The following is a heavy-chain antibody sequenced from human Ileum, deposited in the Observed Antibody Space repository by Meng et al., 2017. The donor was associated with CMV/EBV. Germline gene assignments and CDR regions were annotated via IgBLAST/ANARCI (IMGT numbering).Heavy chain of an antibody. V-gene: IGHV3-30*02. CDR1: GFTFSSYG. D-gene: IGHD6-19*01. J-gene: IGHJ4*02. CDR3: ATDRYSSGWYPTLLNY. CDR2: IRYDGSYK. Sequence: GESLKISCVASGFTFSSYGIHWVRQAPGKGLEWVAFIRYDGSYKYYVDSVRGRFTISRDNSRNTLDLQMDSLRPEDTAVYCCATDRYSSGWYPTLLNYWGQGTLVTVSS.